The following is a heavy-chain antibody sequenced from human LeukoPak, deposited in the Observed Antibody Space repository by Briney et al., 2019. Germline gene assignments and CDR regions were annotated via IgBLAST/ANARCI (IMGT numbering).Heavy chain of an antibody. J-gene: IGHJ6*02. CDR1: GFTFSSYW. CDR2: INNDGSST. CDR3: ARDAPMITFDIYGMDV. D-gene: IGHD3-16*01. Sequence: GGSLRLSCAASGFTFSSYWMLWVRQTPGKGLVWVSRINNDGSSTSYADSVKGRFAISRDNAKNTLYLQMNSLRAEDTAVYYCARDAPMITFDIYGMDVWGQGTTVTVSS. V-gene: IGHV3-74*01.